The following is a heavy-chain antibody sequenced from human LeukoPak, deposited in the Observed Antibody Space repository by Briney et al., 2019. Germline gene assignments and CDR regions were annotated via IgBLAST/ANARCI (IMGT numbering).Heavy chain of an antibody. CDR2: MNSDGGAT. J-gene: IGHJ1*01. D-gene: IGHD2-21*02. CDR1: GFTFSSYW. CDR3: VRVGKCGGDCYWTDGYFQH. Sequence: GGSLRLSCAASGFTFSSYWMHWVRQAPGKGLEWVSRMNSDGGATNYADSVKGRCTISRDNAKNTLWLQMNSLRAEDTAVYYCVRVGKCGGDCYWTDGYFQHWGQGTLVTVSS. V-gene: IGHV3-74*01.